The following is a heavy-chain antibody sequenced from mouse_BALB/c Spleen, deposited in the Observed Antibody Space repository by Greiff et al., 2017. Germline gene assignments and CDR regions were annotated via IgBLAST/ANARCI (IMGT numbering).Heavy chain of an antibody. J-gene: IGHJ3*01. CDR1: GFTFSSFG. D-gene: IGHD1-1*01. Sequence: EVQGVESGGGLVQPGGSRKLSCAASGFTFSSFGMHWVRQAPEKGLEWVAYISSGSSTIYYADTVKGRFTISRDNPKNTLFLQMTSLRSEDTAMYYCARNYGSSYRAWFAYWGQGTLVTVSA. V-gene: IGHV5-17*02. CDR2: ISSGSSTI. CDR3: ARNYGSSYRAWFAY.